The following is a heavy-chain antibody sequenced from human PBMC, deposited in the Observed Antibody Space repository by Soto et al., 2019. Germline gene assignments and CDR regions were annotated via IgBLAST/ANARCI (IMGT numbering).Heavy chain of an antibody. V-gene: IGHV3-48*01. CDR2: ISSSSSTI. CDR3: ARDLPVVAATPFYYYYYMDV. CDR1: GFTFSSYS. D-gene: IGHD2-15*01. Sequence: GGSLRLSCAASGFTFSSYSMNWVRQAPGKGLEWVSYISSSSSTIYYADSVKGRFTISRDNAKNSLYLQMNSLRAEDTAVYYCARDLPVVAATPFYYYYYMDVWGKGTTVTVSS. J-gene: IGHJ6*03.